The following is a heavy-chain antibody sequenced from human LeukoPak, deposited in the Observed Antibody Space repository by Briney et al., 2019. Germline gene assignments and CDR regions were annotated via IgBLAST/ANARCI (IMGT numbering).Heavy chain of an antibody. Sequence: ASVKVSCKASGYTFTGYYMHWVRQAPGQGLEWMGWINPNSGGTNYAQKFQGRVTMTRDTSISTAYMELSRLRSDDTAVYYCARDQYSSGWYEGTYNWFNPWGQGTLVTVSS. J-gene: IGHJ5*02. CDR2: INPNSGGT. D-gene: IGHD6-19*01. V-gene: IGHV1-2*02. CDR3: ARDQYSSGWYEGTYNWFNP. CDR1: GYTFTGYY.